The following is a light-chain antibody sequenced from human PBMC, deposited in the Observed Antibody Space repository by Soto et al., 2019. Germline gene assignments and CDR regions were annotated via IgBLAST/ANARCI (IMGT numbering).Light chain of an antibody. CDR1: QSVLYTSNNQNY. CDR3: QQYDLVPFT. V-gene: IGKV4-1*01. CDR2: GAS. J-gene: IGKJ3*01. Sequence: DIVMTQSPDSLGVSLGERATINCKSSQSVLYTSNNQNYLAWYQQKSGQPPKLLIYGASARESGVPARFSGSGSGTDFTLTIDGMQADDVEVYYCQQYDLVPFTFGPGTKVDI.